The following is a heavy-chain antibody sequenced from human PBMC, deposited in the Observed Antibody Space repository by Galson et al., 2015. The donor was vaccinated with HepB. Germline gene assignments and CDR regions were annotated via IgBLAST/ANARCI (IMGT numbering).Heavy chain of an antibody. CDR2: IIPIFGTA. CDR1: GVTFSTYA. J-gene: IGHJ4*02. D-gene: IGHD2-15*01. V-gene: IGHV1-69*13. CDR3: ARGGTRDGY. Sequence: SVKVSCKASGVTFSTYALNWVRQAPGQGLEWMGGIIPIFGTANFAQHYQGRVTITADESTSTVYMEVRSLRSEDTAVYYCARGGTRDGYWGQGTLVTVSS.